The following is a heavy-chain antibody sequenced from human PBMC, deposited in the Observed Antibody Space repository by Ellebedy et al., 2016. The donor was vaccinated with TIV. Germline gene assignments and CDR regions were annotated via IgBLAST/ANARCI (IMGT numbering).Heavy chain of an antibody. CDR1: GGSISSYY. V-gene: IGHV4-59*01. J-gene: IGHJ4*02. D-gene: IGHD5-18*01. CDR3: ASGFSYGLLDY. Sequence: SETLSLTCTVSGGSISSYYWSWIRQTPGKGLEWIGSVYYSGNTNYNPSLESRVTISVDTSKNQFSLKLSSVTAADTAVFYCASGFSYGLLDYWGQGTLVAVSS. CDR2: VYYSGNT.